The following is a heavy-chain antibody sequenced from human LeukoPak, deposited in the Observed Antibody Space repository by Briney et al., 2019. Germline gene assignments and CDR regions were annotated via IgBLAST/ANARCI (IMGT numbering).Heavy chain of an antibody. CDR1: GLTFSSYS. J-gene: IGHJ4*02. Sequence: GGSLRLSCAVSGLTFSSYSMNWVRQAPGKGLEWVSYIGSSSSTVYYADSVKGRFTISRDNAKNSLYLQMNSLRAEDTAVYYCANQVARLWYFDYWGQGTLVTVSS. CDR3: ANQVARLWYFDY. CDR2: IGSSSSTV. D-gene: IGHD3-16*01. V-gene: IGHV3-48*04.